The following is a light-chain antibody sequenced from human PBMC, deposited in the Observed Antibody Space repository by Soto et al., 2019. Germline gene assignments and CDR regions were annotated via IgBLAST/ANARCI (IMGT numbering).Light chain of an antibody. CDR1: QSISSH. Sequence: DIQMTQSPSSLSASVGDRVTITCRASQSISSHLNWYQQKPGKAPKLLIYAASSLKSGVPSRFSGSGSGTDFTLTISSLQPEDFATYYCQQSYSTPRFGQGTKLEIK. CDR3: QQSYSTPR. CDR2: AAS. V-gene: IGKV1-39*01. J-gene: IGKJ2*03.